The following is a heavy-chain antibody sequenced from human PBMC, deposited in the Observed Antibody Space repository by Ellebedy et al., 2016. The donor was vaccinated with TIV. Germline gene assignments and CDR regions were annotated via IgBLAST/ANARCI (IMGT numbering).Heavy chain of an antibody. CDR1: GGSISSYY. D-gene: IGHD1-1*01. V-gene: IGHV4-59*01. CDR2: IYYSGST. Sequence: MPAETLSLTCTVSGGSISSYYWSWIRQPPGKGLEWLGYIYYSGSTNYNPSLKSRVTIYVDTSKNQFSLQLSSVTAADTAVYYCARIFWNGDYYYGVYVWGQGTTVTVSS. J-gene: IGHJ6*02. CDR3: ARIFWNGDYYYGVYV.